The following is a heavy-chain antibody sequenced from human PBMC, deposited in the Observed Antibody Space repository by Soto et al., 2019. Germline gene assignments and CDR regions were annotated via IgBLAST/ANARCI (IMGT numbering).Heavy chain of an antibody. Sequence: GGSLRLSCAASGFTFNTFGMHWVRQAPGKGLEWVAVISYDGSDKYYSDSVRGRFTISRDNSMNTLYLQMNSLRTGDTAVYYCAKSPNFYCSSYHCYKYYFDYWGQGTLVTSPQ. V-gene: IGHV3-30*18. J-gene: IGHJ4*02. CDR1: GFTFNTFG. CDR2: ISYDGSDK. CDR3: AKSPNFYCSSYHCYKYYFDY. D-gene: IGHD2-2*01.